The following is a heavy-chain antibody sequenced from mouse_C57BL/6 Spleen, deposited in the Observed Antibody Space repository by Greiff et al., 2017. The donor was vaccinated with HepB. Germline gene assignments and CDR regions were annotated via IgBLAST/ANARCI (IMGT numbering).Heavy chain of an antibody. Sequence: QVQLKQSGAELVKPGASVKVSCKASGYTFTSYWMHWVKQRPGQGLEWIGRIHPSDSATNYNQKFKGKATLTVDKSSSTAYMQLSSLTSEDSAVYYCARYGTTVVEDWYFDVWGTGTTVTVSS. V-gene: IGHV1-74*01. J-gene: IGHJ1*03. CDR1: GYTFTSYW. CDR3: ARYGTTVVEDWYFDV. D-gene: IGHD1-1*01. CDR2: IHPSDSAT.